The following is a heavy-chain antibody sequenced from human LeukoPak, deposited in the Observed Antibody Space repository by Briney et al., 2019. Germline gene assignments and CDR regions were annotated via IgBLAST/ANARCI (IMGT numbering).Heavy chain of an antibody. D-gene: IGHD2-2*01. CDR2: INHSGST. CDR3: ASIEAGYCSSTSCKVTFDY. V-gene: IGHV4-34*01. Sequence: PSETLSLTCAVYGGSFSGYYWSWIRQPPGKGLEWIGEINHSGSTNYNPSLKSRVTISVDTSKNQFSLKLSSVTAADTAVYYCASIEAGYCSSTSCKVTFDYWGQGILVTVSS. J-gene: IGHJ4*02. CDR1: GGSFSGYY.